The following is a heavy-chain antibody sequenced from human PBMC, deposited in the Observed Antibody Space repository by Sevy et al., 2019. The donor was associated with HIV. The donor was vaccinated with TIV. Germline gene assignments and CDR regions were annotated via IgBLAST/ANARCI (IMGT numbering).Heavy chain of an antibody. D-gene: IGHD1-7*01. J-gene: IGHJ4*02. CDR1: GFTLSDYY. Sequence: GGSLRLSCTASGFTLSDYYISWIRQAPGKGLQWISYMSGSDDSGGDDTIYYADAVKGRFTISRDNAKNSLYLQMNSLRADDTAVYYCVRDRRNYSGQHFDFWGQGTVVTVSS. V-gene: IGHV3-11*04. CDR2: MSGSDDSGGDDTI. CDR3: VRDRRNYSGQHFDF.